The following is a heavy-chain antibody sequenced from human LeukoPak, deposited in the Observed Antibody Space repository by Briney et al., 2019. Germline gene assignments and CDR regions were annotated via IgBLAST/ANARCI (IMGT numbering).Heavy chain of an antibody. D-gene: IGHD2-15*01. CDR2: INSDGSST. J-gene: IGHJ5*02. CDR1: GFTFSSYW. Sequence: PGGSLRLSCAASGFTFSSYWMHWVRQAPGKGLVWVSRINSDGSSTSYADSVKCRFTISRDNAKNTLYLQMNSLRAEDTAVYYCARVPRYCSGGSCYSARFDPWGQGTLVTVSS. CDR3: ARVPRYCSGGSCYSARFDP. V-gene: IGHV3-74*01.